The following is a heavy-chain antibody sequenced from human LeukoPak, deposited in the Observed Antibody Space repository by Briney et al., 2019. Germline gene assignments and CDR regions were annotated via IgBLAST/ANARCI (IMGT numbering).Heavy chain of an antibody. CDR1: GFTFSSYW. Sequence: GGSLRLSCAASGFTFSSYWMHWVRQAPGKGLVWASRINTDGSSTSYADSVKGRFTISRDNAKNTLYLQMNSLRAEDTAVYYCAKDPAVLRFLEWLNYFDYWGQGTLVTVSS. V-gene: IGHV3-74*01. CDR2: INTDGSST. D-gene: IGHD3-3*01. CDR3: AKDPAVLRFLEWLNYFDY. J-gene: IGHJ4*02.